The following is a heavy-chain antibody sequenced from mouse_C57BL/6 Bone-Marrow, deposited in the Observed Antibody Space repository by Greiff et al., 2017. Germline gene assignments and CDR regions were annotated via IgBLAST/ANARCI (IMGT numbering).Heavy chain of an antibody. J-gene: IGHJ3*01. CDR2: IYPSDSYT. CDR3: AIIYYGNYAAWFAY. D-gene: IGHD2-1*01. V-gene: IGHV1-69*01. Sequence: QVQLQQPGAELVMPGASVKLSCKASGYTFTSYWMHWVMQRPGQGLAWIGEIYPSDSYTNYNQKFKGKSTLTVDKSSSTAYMQLSSLTSEDSAVYYCAIIYYGNYAAWFAYWGQGTLVTVSA. CDR1: GYTFTSYW.